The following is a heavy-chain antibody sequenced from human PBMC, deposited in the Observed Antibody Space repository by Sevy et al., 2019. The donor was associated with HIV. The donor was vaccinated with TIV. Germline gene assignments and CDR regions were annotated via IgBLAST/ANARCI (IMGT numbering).Heavy chain of an antibody. CDR2: ISYDGSNK. J-gene: IGHJ6*02. V-gene: IGHV3-30*18. D-gene: IGHD5-18*01. CDR3: AKGTDTAMVTRYYYCYGMDV. Sequence: GGSLRLSCAASGFTFSSYGMHWVRQAPGKGLEWVAVISYDGSNKYYADSVKGRFTISRDNSKNTLFLQMNSLRAEDTAWYYCAKGTDTAMVTRYYYCYGMDVWGQGTTVTVSS. CDR1: GFTFSSYG.